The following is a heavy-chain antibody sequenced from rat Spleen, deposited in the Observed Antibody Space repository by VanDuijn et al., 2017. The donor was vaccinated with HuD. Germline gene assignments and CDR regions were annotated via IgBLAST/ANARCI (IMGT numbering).Heavy chain of an antibody. CDR1: GFSFSAYN. J-gene: IGHJ2*01. D-gene: IGHD1-9*01. V-gene: IGHV5-7*01. Sequence: EVQLVESGGGLVQPGRSLNLSCAASGFSFSAYNMAWVRQAPKKGREWVATIRSDGSGSYYRDSVKGRFTISRDNAKSTLYLEMDSLRSEDTATYYCVRHGYTRYYFDYWGQGVMVTVSS. CDR2: IRSDGSGS. CDR3: VRHGYTRYYFDY.